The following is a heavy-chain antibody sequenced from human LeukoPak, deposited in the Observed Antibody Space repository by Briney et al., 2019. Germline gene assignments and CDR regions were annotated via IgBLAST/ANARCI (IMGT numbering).Heavy chain of an antibody. V-gene: IGHV4-59*01. Sequence: SEALSLTCTVSGGSISSYYWSWLRQPPGKGLEYIGYTHYSGSTNYNPSLKSRVTISLDTSGNQFSLKLSSVTAADTAVYYCASGYCGGACQLGGVDMWGQGTMVTVSS. J-gene: IGHJ3*02. CDR1: GGSISSYY. D-gene: IGHD2-21*02. CDR3: ASGYCGGACQLGGVDM. CDR2: THYSGST.